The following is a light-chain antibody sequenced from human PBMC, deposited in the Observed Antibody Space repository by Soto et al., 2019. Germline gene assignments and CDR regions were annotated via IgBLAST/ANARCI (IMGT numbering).Light chain of an antibody. Sequence: SYELTQPPSVSVAPGKTARITCGGNNIGSKSVHWYQQKPGQAPVMVIYYDTDRPSGIPERFSASNSGNTATLTISRVEAGDEADYYCQVWDSSSDHRVFGGGTKLTVL. V-gene: IGLV3-21*04. CDR1: NIGSKS. CDR2: YDT. CDR3: QVWDSSSDHRV. J-gene: IGLJ3*02.